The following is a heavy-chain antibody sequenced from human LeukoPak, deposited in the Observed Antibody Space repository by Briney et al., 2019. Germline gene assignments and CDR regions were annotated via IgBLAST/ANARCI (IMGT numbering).Heavy chain of an antibody. CDR3: ARVTHNWNYYYYMDV. D-gene: IGHD1-20*01. CDR2: INPSGGST. J-gene: IGHJ6*03. CDR1: EYTFTSYY. Sequence: ASVKVSCKASEYTFTSYYMHWVRQAPGQGLEWMGIINPSGGSTSYAQKLQGRVTMTTDTSTSTAYMELRSLRSDDTAVYYCARVTHNWNYYYYMDVWGKGTTVTVSS. V-gene: IGHV1-46*01.